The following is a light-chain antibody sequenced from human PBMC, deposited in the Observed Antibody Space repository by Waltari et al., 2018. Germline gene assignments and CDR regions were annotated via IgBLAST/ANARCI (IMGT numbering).Light chain of an antibody. CDR2: WAF. CDR1: QSVLYSSNNKNY. Sequence: DIVMTQSPDSLAVSLGERATINCKSSQSVLYSSNNKNYLAWYQQKPGQPPKLLIYWAFTRESGVPDRFSGSGSGTEFTLTISSLQAEDVAVYYCQQYYSTLLFTFGPGTKVDIK. J-gene: IGKJ3*01. CDR3: QQYYSTLLFT. V-gene: IGKV4-1*01.